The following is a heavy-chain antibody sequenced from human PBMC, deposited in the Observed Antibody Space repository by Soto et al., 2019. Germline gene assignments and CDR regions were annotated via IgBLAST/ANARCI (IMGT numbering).Heavy chain of an antibody. D-gene: IGHD5-12*01. Sequence: PVGSVRLGCAASGVTVSSYSMNGVRQAPGKGLEWVSYISSSSSTIYYADSVKGRFTISRDNAKNSLYLQMNSLRDEDTAVYYCARDDIVATIYGMDVWGQGSTVTV. V-gene: IGHV3-48*02. CDR1: GVTVSSYS. J-gene: IGHJ6*02. CDR3: ARDDIVATIYGMDV. CDR2: ISSSSSTI.